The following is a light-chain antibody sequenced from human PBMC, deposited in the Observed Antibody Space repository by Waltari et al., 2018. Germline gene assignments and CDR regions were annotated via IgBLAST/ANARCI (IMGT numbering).Light chain of an antibody. CDR1: RNVGSS. V-gene: IGKV3-15*01. CDR3: HQYNYWPPAYT. Sequence: EVVLTQSPGALSVSPGESATLSCRASRNVGSSLAWYQQTPGQAPRLLVYDAKNRATDVPARFSGSGYGTQFTLTISSLQSEDFGFYYCHQYNYWPPAYTFGQGTKLEIK. J-gene: IGKJ2*01. CDR2: DAK.